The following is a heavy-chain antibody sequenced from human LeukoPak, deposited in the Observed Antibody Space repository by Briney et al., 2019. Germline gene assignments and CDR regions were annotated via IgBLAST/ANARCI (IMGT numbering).Heavy chain of an antibody. J-gene: IGHJ4*02. V-gene: IGHV3-23*01. CDR1: GYTFTSYG. CDR2: ISGSGGST. CDR3: AKEGWLQFDYFDY. D-gene: IGHD5-24*01. Sequence: SCKASGYTFTSYGISWVRQAPGKGLEWVSAISGSGGSTYYADSVKGRFTISRDNSKNTLYLQMNSLRAEDTAVYYCAKEGWLQFDYFDYWGQGTLVTVSS.